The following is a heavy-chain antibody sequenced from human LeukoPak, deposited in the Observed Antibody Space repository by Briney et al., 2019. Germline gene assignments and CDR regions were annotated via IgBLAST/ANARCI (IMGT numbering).Heavy chain of an antibody. J-gene: IGHJ5*02. Sequence: PSGTLSLTCAVYGGSFSGYYWSWIRQPPGKGLEWIGEINHSGSTNYNPSLKSRVTISVDTSKNQFSLKLSSVTAADTAVYYCARGAGITIFGVVTYNWFDPWGQGTLVTVSS. CDR3: ARGAGITIFGVVTYNWFDP. CDR2: INHSGST. CDR1: GGSFSGYY. V-gene: IGHV4-34*01. D-gene: IGHD3-3*01.